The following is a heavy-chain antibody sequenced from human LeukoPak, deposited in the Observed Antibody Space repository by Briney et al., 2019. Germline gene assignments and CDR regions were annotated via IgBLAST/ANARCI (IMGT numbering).Heavy chain of an antibody. CDR2: INPNSGGT. V-gene: IGHV1-2*02. D-gene: IGHD2-15*01. Sequence: ASVKVSCKASGYSFIGYYMHWVRQAPGQGLEWMEWINPNSGGTNYAQKFQGRVTMTRDTSISTAYMELSRLSSDDTAVYYCARDGGIVAVAAAKWFDPWGQGTLVTVSS. CDR1: GYSFIGYY. J-gene: IGHJ5*02. CDR3: ARDGGIVAVAAAKWFDP.